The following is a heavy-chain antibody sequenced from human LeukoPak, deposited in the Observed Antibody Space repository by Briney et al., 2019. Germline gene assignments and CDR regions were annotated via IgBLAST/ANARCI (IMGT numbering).Heavy chain of an antibody. CDR1: GYTFTGYY. Sequence: GASVTVSCKASGYTFTGYYLHWVRQAPGQGIEWMGWITPNSGAKNYELTFQGRVTMTRDTSIGTAYMELSGLTSDDTAVYYCARGSVTGGWYLNLGQWGQGTLVTVSS. CDR2: ITPNSGAK. CDR3: ARGSVTGGWYLNLGQ. D-gene: IGHD6-19*01. J-gene: IGHJ4*02. V-gene: IGHV1-2*02.